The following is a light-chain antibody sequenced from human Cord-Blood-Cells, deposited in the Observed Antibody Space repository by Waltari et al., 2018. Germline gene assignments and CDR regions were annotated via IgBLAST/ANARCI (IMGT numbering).Light chain of an antibody. J-gene: IGLJ3*02. CDR3: CSYAGSYTLV. V-gene: IGLV2-11*01. CDR2: DVS. CDR1: SSDVGGYNY. Sequence: QSALTQPPPVSGSPGQSVPISCTGTSSDVGGYNYVSWYQQHPGKAPKLMIYDVSKRPSGVPDRFSGSKSGNTASLTISGLQAEDEADYYCCSYAGSYTLVFGGGTKLTVL.